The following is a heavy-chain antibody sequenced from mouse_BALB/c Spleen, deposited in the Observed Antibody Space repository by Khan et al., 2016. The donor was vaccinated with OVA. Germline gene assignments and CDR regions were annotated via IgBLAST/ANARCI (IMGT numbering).Heavy chain of an antibody. CDR2: VSSGGHYT. V-gene: IGHV5-6*01. CDR1: GFTFSTYG. D-gene: IGHD1-1*01. CDR3: ARLAYYYDSEGFAY. J-gene: IGHJ3*01. Sequence: EVKLVESGGDLVKPGGSLKLSCAASGFTFSTYGMSCVRQTPDKRLEWVATVSSGGHYTYYPDTVKGRFTISRDNAKNTLYLQMSSLKSEDTAMFYCARLAYYYDSEGFAYWGQGTLVTVSA.